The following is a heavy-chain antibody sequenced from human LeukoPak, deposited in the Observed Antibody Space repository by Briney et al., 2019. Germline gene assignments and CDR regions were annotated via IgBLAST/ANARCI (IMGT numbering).Heavy chain of an antibody. CDR1: GASISSDY. D-gene: IGHD3-22*01. Sequence: SETLSLTCTVSGASISSDYWSWIRQSPGKGLEWIAYIYDSGRTDYNPSLKSRVTISMNTSKNQFSLNLSSVTAADTAVYYCARHTNYYDSSGYPTYYMDVWGKGTTVTVSS. V-gene: IGHV4-59*08. CDR2: IYDSGRT. J-gene: IGHJ6*03. CDR3: ARHTNYYDSSGYPTYYMDV.